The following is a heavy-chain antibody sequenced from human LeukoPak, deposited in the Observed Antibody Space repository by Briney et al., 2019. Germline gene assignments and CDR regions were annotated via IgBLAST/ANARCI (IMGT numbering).Heavy chain of an antibody. Sequence: PGGTLRLSCAASGFTFCSFGMSWGPEAPGRGVGWVSAISGSGGSTYYADSVKGRLTISRDNSKNTLYLQMNSLRAEDTAVYYCATYRQVLLPFESWGQGTLVTVSS. D-gene: IGHD2-8*02. J-gene: IGHJ4*02. CDR1: GFTFCSFG. V-gene: IGHV3-23*01. CDR3: ATYRQVLLPFES. CDR2: ISGSGGST.